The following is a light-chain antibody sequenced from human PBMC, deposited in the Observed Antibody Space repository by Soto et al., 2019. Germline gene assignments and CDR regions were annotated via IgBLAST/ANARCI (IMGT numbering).Light chain of an antibody. Sequence: EIVMTQSPATLSLSPGEIATLSCRASHSVSTRLAWYQQKPGQAPRLLIYDASTRATGLPARFSGSGSGTDFTLTISSLQSEDFAVYYCQHYTNWPISFGGGTKVEIK. J-gene: IGKJ4*01. CDR1: HSVSTR. V-gene: IGKV3-15*01. CDR2: DAS. CDR3: QHYTNWPIS.